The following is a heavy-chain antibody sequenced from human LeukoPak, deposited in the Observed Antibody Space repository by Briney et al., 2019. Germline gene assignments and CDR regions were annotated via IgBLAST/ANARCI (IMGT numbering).Heavy chain of an antibody. CDR3: ARGGAIRSKYNWFDP. CDR1: GYTFTGYD. Sequence: GASVKVSCKASGYTFTGYDINWVRQATGQGLEWMGWMNPNSGNTGYAQKFQGRVTITRNTSISTAYMELSSLRSEDTAVYYCARGGAIRSKYNWFDPWGQGTLVTVSS. CDR2: MNPNSGNT. J-gene: IGHJ5*02. V-gene: IGHV1-8*03. D-gene: IGHD4-17*01.